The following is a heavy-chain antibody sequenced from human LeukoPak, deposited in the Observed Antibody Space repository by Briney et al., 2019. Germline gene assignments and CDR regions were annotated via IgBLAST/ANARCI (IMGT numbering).Heavy chain of an antibody. CDR2: INWNSGSI. CDR1: GFTFDDYG. V-gene: IGHV3-20*04. J-gene: IGHJ4*02. Sequence: GGSLRLSCAASGFTFDDYGMSWVRQAPGKGLEWVPGINWNSGSIGYADSVKGRFTISRDNAKNSLYLQMNSLRAEDTALYYCAKNTGYYYDSSNYWVWGQGTLVTVSS. D-gene: IGHD3-22*01. CDR3: AKNTGYYYDSSNYWV.